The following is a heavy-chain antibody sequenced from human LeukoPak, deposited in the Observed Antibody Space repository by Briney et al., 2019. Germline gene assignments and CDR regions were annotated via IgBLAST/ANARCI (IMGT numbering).Heavy chain of an antibody. CDR1: GVTFTKYG. J-gene: IGHJ4*02. CDR3: ARDPSNSIGWYVLFDY. V-gene: IGHV1-18*01. Sequence: RASVKVSCKPSGVTFTKYGIGWVRQSPGPGREWMGWISGYDGDTRYAQKFQVRVTLTIDTSTSTVYMELRSLESDDTAVYYCARDPSNSIGWYVLFDYWGQGTQVTVSS. D-gene: IGHD6-19*01. CDR2: ISGYDGDT.